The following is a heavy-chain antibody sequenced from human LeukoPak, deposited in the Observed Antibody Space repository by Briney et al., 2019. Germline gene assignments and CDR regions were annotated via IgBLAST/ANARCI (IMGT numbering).Heavy chain of an antibody. D-gene: IGHD4-23*01. CDR1: GYTFTSYG. V-gene: IGHV1-18*01. Sequence: ASVKVSCKASGYTFTSYGISWVRQAPGQGLEWMGWIRAYNCNTNYAQKLQGRVTMTTEPSRSTASRELGSLRSDDTAVYSCGRESYYGGKPDLDSWGPGAPGTVSS. J-gene: IGHJ5*01. CDR3: GRESYYGGKPDLDS. CDR2: IRAYNCNT.